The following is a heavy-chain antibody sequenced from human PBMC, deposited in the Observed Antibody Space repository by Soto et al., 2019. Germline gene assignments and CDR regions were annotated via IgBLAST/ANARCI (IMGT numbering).Heavy chain of an antibody. D-gene: IGHD2-15*01. J-gene: IGHJ6*03. CDR3: ASSGAATPFGYYYYYMDV. CDR2: INPSGGST. V-gene: IGHV1-46*01. CDR1: GYTFTSYY. Sequence: GVSGKVSCKASGYTFTSYYMHWVRQAPGQGLEWMGIINPSGGSTSYAQKFQGRVTMTRDTSTSTVYMELSSLRSEDTAVYYCASSGAATPFGYYYYYMDVWGKGTTVTVSS.